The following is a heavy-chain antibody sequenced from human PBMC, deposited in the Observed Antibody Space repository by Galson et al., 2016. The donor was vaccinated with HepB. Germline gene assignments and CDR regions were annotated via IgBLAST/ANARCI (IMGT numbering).Heavy chain of an antibody. Sequence: SVKVSCKDSGGTFSSYAISWVRQAPGQGLEWMGGIVPIFNTAHHAQQFQGRVTITADESTSTAYMELNSLRSEDTAVYYCARGRFLEWSSIYQYYGMDVWGLGTTVTVSS. D-gene: IGHD3-3*01. J-gene: IGHJ6*02. CDR1: GGTFSSYA. V-gene: IGHV1-69*13. CDR3: ARGRFLEWSSIYQYYGMDV. CDR2: IVPIFNTA.